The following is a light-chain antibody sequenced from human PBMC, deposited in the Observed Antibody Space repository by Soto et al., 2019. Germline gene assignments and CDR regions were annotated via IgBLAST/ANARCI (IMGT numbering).Light chain of an antibody. V-gene: IGLV9-49*01. J-gene: IGLJ1*01. CDR1: SGYSNYK. CDR3: GADHGSGSNFVYV. Sequence: QSVLTQPPSASASLGASVTLTCTLSSGYSNYKVDWYQQRPGKGHRLVMRVGTGGIVGSKGDGIPDRFSVLGSGLNRYLTIKNIQEEDESDYHCGADHGSGSNFVYVFGTGTKLTVL. CDR2: VGTGGIVG.